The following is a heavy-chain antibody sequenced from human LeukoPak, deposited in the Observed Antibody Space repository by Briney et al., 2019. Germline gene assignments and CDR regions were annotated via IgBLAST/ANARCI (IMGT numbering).Heavy chain of an antibody. V-gene: IGHV1-69*13. Sequence: AASVKVSCKASGGTFSSYAISWVRQAPGQGLEWMGGIIPIFGTANYAQKFQGRVTITADESTSTAYMELSSLRSEDTAVYYCASRLGYCSGGSCYLPLDYWGQGTLVTVSS. D-gene: IGHD2-15*01. CDR1: GGTFSSYA. J-gene: IGHJ4*02. CDR2: IIPIFGTA. CDR3: ASRLGYCSGGSCYLPLDY.